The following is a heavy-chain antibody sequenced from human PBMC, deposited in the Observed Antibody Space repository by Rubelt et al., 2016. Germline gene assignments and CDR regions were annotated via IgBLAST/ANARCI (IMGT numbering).Heavy chain of an antibody. V-gene: IGHV3-30*04. D-gene: IGHD2-2*01. CDR2: ISYDGSNK. J-gene: IGHJ5*02. Sequence: GLEWVAVISYDGSNKYYADSVKGRFTISRDNSKNTLYLQMNSLRADDTAVYYCAKDRTGYCGRSSGSCSLNWFDPWGQGTLVTVSS. CDR3: AKDRTGYCGRSSGSCSLNWFDP.